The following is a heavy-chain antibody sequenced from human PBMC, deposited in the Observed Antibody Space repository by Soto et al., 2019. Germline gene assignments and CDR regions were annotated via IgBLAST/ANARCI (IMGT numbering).Heavy chain of an antibody. J-gene: IGHJ5*02. CDR2: IIPIFGTA. V-gene: IGHV1-69*06. D-gene: IGHD3-22*01. Sequence: SVKVSCKASGGTLGSYAISWVRQAPGQGLEWMGGIIPIFGTANYAQKFQGRVTITADKSTSTAYMELSSLRSEDTAVYYCASRIVVATGWFDPWGQGTLVTVYS. CDR1: GGTLGSYA. CDR3: ASRIVVATGWFDP.